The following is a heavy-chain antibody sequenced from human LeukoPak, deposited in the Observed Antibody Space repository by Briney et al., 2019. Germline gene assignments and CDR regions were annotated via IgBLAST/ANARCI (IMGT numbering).Heavy chain of an antibody. CDR1: GFTFSSYA. CDR2: ISGSGGST. V-gene: IGHV3-23*01. D-gene: IGHD3-22*01. Sequence: GGSLRLSCADSGFTFSSYAMSWVRQAPGKGLEWVSAISGSGGSTYYADSVKGRFTISRDNSKNTLYLQMNSLRAEDTAVYYCAKGPLAYYYDSSGYYFDYWGQGTLVTVSS. J-gene: IGHJ4*02. CDR3: AKGPLAYYYDSSGYYFDY.